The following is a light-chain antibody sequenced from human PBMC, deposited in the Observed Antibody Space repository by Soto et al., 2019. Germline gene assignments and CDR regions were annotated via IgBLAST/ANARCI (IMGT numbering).Light chain of an antibody. CDR2: EGS. Sequence: QYALTQPASVSGSLGQSITISCIGTSSNIGSYNLVSWYQHLPGKAPKIIIFEGSRRPSGVSNRFSGSRSGNTASLTISGLHAEDEADYYCCSFAGTGTQYVFGTGTKVTVL. V-gene: IGLV2-23*01. CDR1: SSNIGSYNL. J-gene: IGLJ1*01. CDR3: CSFAGTGTQYV.